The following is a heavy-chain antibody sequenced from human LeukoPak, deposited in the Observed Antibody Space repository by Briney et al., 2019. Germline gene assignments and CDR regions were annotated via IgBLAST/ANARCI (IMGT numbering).Heavy chain of an antibody. CDR2: IFAGDSET. J-gene: IGHJ3*02. Sequence: GESLKISCKGSGYKFRSHWIGWVRQMPGKGLEWMGIIFAGDSETKYSPSFQGQVTISVDRSVSAAYLQWSSLKASDTAMYYCARTQLRYFDWLEGDAFDIWGQGTMVTVSS. CDR3: ARTQLRYFDWLEGDAFDI. V-gene: IGHV5-51*01. CDR1: GYKFRSHW. D-gene: IGHD3-9*01.